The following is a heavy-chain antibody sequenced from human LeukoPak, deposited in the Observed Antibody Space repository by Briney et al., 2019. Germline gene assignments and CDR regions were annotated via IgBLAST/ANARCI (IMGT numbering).Heavy chain of an antibody. CDR3: AKVRGGQVVVVAAIDY. CDR2: ISSNGGST. D-gene: IGHD2-15*01. Sequence: GRSLRLSCAASGFTFSSYAMHWVRQAPGKGLEYVSAISSNGGSTYYANSVKGRFTISRDNSRNTLYLQMGSLRAEDTAVYYCAKVRGGQVVVVAAIDYWGQGTLVTVSS. CDR1: GFTFSSYA. V-gene: IGHV3-64*01. J-gene: IGHJ4*02.